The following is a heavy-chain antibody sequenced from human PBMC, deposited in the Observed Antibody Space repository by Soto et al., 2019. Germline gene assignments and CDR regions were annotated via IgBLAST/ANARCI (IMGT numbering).Heavy chain of an antibody. D-gene: IGHD3-22*01. V-gene: IGHV6-1*01. Sequence: WVRQSPSRGLEWLGRTYYRSKWYNDYAVSVKSRITINPDTSKNQFSLQLNSVTPEDTAVYYCARAEYYYDSSGYYFWDYYYGMDVWGQGTTVTVSS. CDR3: ARAEYYYDSSGYYFWDYYYGMDV. J-gene: IGHJ6*02. CDR2: TYYRSKWYN.